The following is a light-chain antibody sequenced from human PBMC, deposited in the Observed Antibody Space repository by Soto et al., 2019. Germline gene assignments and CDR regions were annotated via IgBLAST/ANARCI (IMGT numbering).Light chain of an antibody. CDR1: QSVSSY. J-gene: IGKJ5*01. Sequence: IVLTQSAATLSLSPGDRATLSCGASQSVSSYLAWYQQKPGQAPWLLIYDASNRATGIPARFSGSGYGTDFTLTISSLETEDFAVYYCQQRSNWPITFGQGTRLEIK. CDR2: DAS. CDR3: QQRSNWPIT. V-gene: IGKV3-11*01.